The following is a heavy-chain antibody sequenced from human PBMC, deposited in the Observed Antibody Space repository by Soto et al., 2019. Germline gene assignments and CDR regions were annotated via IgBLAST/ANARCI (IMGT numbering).Heavy chain of an antibody. D-gene: IGHD3-3*01. CDR1: GFTFSSYA. J-gene: IGHJ3*02. CDR2: ISGSGGST. V-gene: IGHV3-23*01. CDR3: ARAIFYPQGAFDI. Sequence: GGSLRLSCAASGFTFSSYAMIWVRQAPGKGLEWVSAISGSGGSTYYADSVKGRFTISRDNSKNTLYLQMNSLRAEDTAVYYCARAIFYPQGAFDIWGQGTMVTVSS.